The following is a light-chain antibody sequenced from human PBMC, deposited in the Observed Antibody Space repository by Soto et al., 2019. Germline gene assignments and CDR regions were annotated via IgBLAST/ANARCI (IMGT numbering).Light chain of an antibody. Sequence: EIVLTQSPGTLSLSPGDRATLSCRASQSFPSNFVAWYQHTLGQAPRLLIYGASTRAAGIPDRFSGGGTGTDFTLTISRLEPADFAMYYCQQYVSLPRTFGGGTKVEIK. V-gene: IGKV3-20*01. J-gene: IGKJ4*01. CDR1: QSFPSNF. CDR3: QQYVSLPRT. CDR2: GAS.